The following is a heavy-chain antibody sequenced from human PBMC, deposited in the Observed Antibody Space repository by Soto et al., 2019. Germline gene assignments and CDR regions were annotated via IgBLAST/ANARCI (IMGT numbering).Heavy chain of an antibody. Sequence: GGSLRLSCTASGFTFGDYTMSWVRQAPGKGLEWVGFIRSKAYGGTTEYAASVKGRFTISRDDSKSIAYLQMNSLKTEDTAVYYCTRVGIVVVPAAVDYWGQGTLVTVSS. D-gene: IGHD2-2*01. V-gene: IGHV3-49*04. CDR1: GFTFGDYT. J-gene: IGHJ4*02. CDR3: TRVGIVVVPAAVDY. CDR2: IRSKAYGGTT.